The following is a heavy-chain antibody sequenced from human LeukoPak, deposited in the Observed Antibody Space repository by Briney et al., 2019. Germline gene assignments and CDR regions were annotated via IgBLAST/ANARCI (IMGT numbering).Heavy chain of an antibody. D-gene: IGHD4/OR15-4a*01. Sequence: GGSLRLSCAASGFTSSDYYMSWIRQAPGKGLGWVSYISSSSSYTNYADSVKGRFTISRDNAKNSLYLQMNSLRAEDTAVYYCARGDSLTTAVDYWGQGTLVTVSS. V-gene: IGHV3-11*06. CDR1: GFTSSDYY. CDR3: ARGDSLTTAVDY. CDR2: ISSSSSYT. J-gene: IGHJ4*02.